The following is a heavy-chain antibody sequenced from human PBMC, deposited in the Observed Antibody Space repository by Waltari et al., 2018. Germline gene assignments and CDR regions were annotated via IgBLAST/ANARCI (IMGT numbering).Heavy chain of an antibody. V-gene: IGHV4-4*02. CDR3: ARGIPVAG. Sequence: QLQLQASGPGLMNPSGTLSLPCPVSGCSISISTWWSWVRQPPGKGLEWIGEIYHSGSTNYNPPLKSRVTISVDKSKNQFSLKLSSVTAADTAGYYCARGIPVAGWGQGTLVTVSS. CDR1: GCSISISTW. J-gene: IGHJ4*02. D-gene: IGHD6-19*01. CDR2: IYHSGST.